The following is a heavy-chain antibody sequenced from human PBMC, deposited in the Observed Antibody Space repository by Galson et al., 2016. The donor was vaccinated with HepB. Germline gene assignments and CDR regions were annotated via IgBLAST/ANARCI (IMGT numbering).Heavy chain of an antibody. D-gene: IGHD3-10*01. Sequence: PALVKPTQTLTLTCTFSGFSLGTRGMCVSWIRQSPGKALEWLARIDWDDDKYYSTSLKTRLTITKDTSKNQVVLTMTNMDPVDTATYYCARIGYGSGTDHFDHWGQGTLVTVSS. J-gene: IGHJ4*02. V-gene: IGHV2-70*11. CDR1: GFSLGTRGMC. CDR3: ARIGYGSGTDHFDH. CDR2: IDWDDDK.